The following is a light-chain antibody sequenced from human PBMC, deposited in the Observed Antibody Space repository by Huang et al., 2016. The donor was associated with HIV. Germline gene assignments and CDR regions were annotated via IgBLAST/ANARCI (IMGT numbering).Light chain of an antibody. CDR1: QAIDKY. J-gene: IGKJ2*01. CDR2: VAS. CDR3: QQSYRTPRT. Sequence: DIQMTQFPTSLSASVEDRVTITCRAGQAIDKYLNWYQQESGRAPRLLIYVASKLHSGVPSRVSGRASGTHFSLTINSLQPGDSAIYYCQQSYRTPRTFGQGTNLEI. V-gene: IGKV1-39*01.